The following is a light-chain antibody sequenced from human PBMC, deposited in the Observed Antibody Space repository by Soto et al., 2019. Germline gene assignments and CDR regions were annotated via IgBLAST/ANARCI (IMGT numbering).Light chain of an antibody. CDR2: GAS. CDR3: QQYNKWPPVT. Sequence: EIVMTQSPATLSVSPGERATLSCRASQSVSSNLAWYQQKPGQAPRLLIHGASTRATGIPARFSGSGSGTEFTLTISSLQSEDFAVYHCQQYNKWPPVTFGGGTKVEIK. V-gene: IGKV3-15*01. J-gene: IGKJ4*01. CDR1: QSVSSN.